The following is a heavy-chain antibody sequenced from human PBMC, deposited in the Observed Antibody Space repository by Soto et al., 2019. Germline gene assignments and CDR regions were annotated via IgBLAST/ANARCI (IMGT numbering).Heavy chain of an antibody. CDR1: GGSFSVYY. CDR3: ARGRGYARRFYFDY. V-gene: IGHV4-34*01. CDR2: INHSGST. J-gene: IGHJ4*02. Sequence: SDTLSLTCAVYGGSFSVYYWSWIRQPPGKGLEWIGEINHSGSTNYNPSLKSRVTISVDTSKNQFSLKLSSVTAADTAVYYCARGRGYARRFYFDYWGQGTLVTVSS. D-gene: IGHD5-12*01.